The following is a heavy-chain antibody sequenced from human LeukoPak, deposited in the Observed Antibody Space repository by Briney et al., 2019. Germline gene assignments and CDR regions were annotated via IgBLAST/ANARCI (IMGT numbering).Heavy chain of an antibody. CDR2: IYYSGST. CDR1: GGSISSSSYY. J-gene: IGHJ3*02. CDR3: ARLQLVVVAAFDI. Sequence: SETLSLTCTVPGGSISSSSYYWGWIRQPPGKGLEWIGSIYYSGSTYYNPSLKSRVTISVDTSKNQFSLKLSSVTAADTAVYYCARLQLVVVAAFDIWGQGTMVTVSS. D-gene: IGHD6-6*01. V-gene: IGHV4-39*01.